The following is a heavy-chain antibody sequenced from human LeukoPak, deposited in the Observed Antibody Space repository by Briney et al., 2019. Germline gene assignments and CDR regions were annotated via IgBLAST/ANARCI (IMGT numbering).Heavy chain of an antibody. D-gene: IGHD3-10*01. CDR3: ARDTLVRGVHFDY. J-gene: IGHJ4*02. CDR1: GFTFRSYD. Sequence: GGSLRLSCAASGFTFRSYDMNWVRRAPGKGLEWVSYISSSGNTIYYADSVKGRFTISRDNAKNSLFLQMNSLRAEDTAVYYCARDTLVRGVHFDYWGQGTLVTVSS. CDR2: ISSSGNTI. V-gene: IGHV3-48*03.